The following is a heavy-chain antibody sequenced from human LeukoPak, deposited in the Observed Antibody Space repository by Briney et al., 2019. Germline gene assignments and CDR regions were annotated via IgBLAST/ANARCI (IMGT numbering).Heavy chain of an antibody. CDR3: ARDYRAVAENNWFDA. V-gene: IGHV1-69*13. CDR1: GGTFSSYA. Sequence: SVKVSCKASGGTFSSYAISWVRQAPGQGLEWMGGIIPIFGTANYAQKFQGRVTITADESTSTAYMELSSLRFEDTAVCYGARDYRAVAENNWFDAWGQETLVTVSS. CDR2: IIPIFGTA. D-gene: IGHD6-19*01. J-gene: IGHJ5*02.